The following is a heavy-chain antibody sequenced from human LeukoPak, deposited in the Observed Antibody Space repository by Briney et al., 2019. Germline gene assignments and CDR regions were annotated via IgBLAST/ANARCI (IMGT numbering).Heavy chain of an antibody. CDR3: ARLHLYYDFWSGYYSDYYFDY. Sequence: ASVKVSCKASGYTFTSYGISWVRQAPGQGLEWMGWISAYNGNTNYAQKLQGRVTMTTDTSTSTAYMELRSLRSDDTAVYYCARLHLYYDFWSGYYSDYYFDYWGQGTLVTVSS. D-gene: IGHD3-3*01. J-gene: IGHJ4*02. V-gene: IGHV1-18*01. CDR2: ISAYNGNT. CDR1: GYTFTSYG.